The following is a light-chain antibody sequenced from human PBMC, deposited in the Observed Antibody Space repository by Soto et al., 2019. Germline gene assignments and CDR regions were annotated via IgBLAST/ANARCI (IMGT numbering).Light chain of an antibody. V-gene: IGLV2-14*01. CDR2: EVS. CDR3: SSYTSSSTAYV. Sequence: QSGLTQPASVSGSPGQSITISCTGTSSDVGGYNYVSWYQQHPGKAPKLMIYEVSNRPSGVSNRFSGSKSGNTASLTISGLQAEDEADYYCSSYTSSSTAYVFGTGTKLTVL. J-gene: IGLJ1*01. CDR1: SSDVGGYNY.